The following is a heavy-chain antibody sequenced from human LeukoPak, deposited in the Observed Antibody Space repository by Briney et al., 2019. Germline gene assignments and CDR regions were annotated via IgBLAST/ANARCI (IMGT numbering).Heavy chain of an antibody. CDR2: ISYDGSNK. D-gene: IGHD7-27*01. Sequence: GGSLRLSCAASGFTFSSYAMHWVRQAPGKGLEWVAVISYDGSNKYYADSVKGRFTISRDNSKNTLYLQMNSLRAEDTAVYYCAKEPQNWGPRLFDYWGQGTLVTVSS. CDR1: GFTFSSYA. V-gene: IGHV3-30-3*01. CDR3: AKEPQNWGPRLFDY. J-gene: IGHJ4*02.